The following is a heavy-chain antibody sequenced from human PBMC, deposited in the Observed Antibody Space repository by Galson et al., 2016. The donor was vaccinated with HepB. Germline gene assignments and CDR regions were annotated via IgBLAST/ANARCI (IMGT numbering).Heavy chain of an antibody. J-gene: IGHJ4*02. CDR3: ARRYSSGWYDPISTRFDY. D-gene: IGHD6-19*01. CDR1: GGSISSSSYY. Sequence: ETLSLTCTVSGGSISSSSYYWGWIRQPPGKGLEWIGSIYYSGSTYYDPSLKSRVTISVDTSKNQFSLKLSSVTAADTAVYYCARRYSSGWYDPISTRFDYWGQGTLVNVSS. CDR2: IYYSGST. V-gene: IGHV4-39*01.